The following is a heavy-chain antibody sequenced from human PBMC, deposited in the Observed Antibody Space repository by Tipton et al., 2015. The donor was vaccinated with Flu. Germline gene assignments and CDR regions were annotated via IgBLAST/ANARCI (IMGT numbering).Heavy chain of an antibody. Sequence: TLSLTCTVSGGSIRGYYWNWIRQFPGKGLEWIGFVYYTGSTHSKSSLKSRVTISTDTSTSQVSLKMNSVIAADTAVYYCARGPPGPSIRAYYFDIWGQGALVTVSS. CDR1: GGSIRGYY. V-gene: IGHV4-59*01. D-gene: IGHD2-21*01. CDR3: ARGPPGPSIRAYYFDI. CDR2: VYYTGST. J-gene: IGHJ4*02.